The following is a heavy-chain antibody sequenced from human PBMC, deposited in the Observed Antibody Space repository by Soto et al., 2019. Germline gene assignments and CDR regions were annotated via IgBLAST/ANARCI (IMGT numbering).Heavy chain of an antibody. CDR3: VRGPNSRDLGTTWDY. J-gene: IGHJ4*02. CDR1: GFTFSDHY. V-gene: IGHV3-72*01. D-gene: IGHD4-17*01. Sequence: EVQLVESGGGLVQPGGSLRLSCVVSGFTFSDHYMDWVRQAPGKGLEWVGRIRNKANSYTTVYAASVKGRFTISRDDSKNSMYLQMNSLKIEYTAVYYCVRGPNSRDLGTTWDYWGQGTLVTVSS. CDR2: IRNKANSYTT.